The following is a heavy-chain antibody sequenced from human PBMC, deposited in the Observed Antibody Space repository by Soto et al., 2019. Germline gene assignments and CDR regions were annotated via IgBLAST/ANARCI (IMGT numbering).Heavy chain of an antibody. Sequence: QVQLVQSGAEAKKPGSSVKVSCKASGGIFSTYAISWLRQAPGQGLEWMGGIIHIFGTPNYAQRFQGRVTITADESTSTAYMELSRLRSEDKAVYYCARDRDDYGSGNYYNRIDFWGQGTLVTVSS. J-gene: IGHJ4*02. CDR2: IIHIFGTP. CDR3: ARDRDDYGSGNYYNRIDF. V-gene: IGHV1-69*01. CDR1: GGIFSTYA. D-gene: IGHD3-10*01.